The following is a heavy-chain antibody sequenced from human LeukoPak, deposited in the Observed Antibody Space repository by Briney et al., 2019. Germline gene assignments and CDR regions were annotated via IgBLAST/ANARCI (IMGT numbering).Heavy chain of an antibody. CDR3: ARDTDGSLDY. J-gene: IGHJ4*02. D-gene: IGHD1-26*01. V-gene: IGHV3-7*01. CDR2: IKQDGSTK. CDR1: GFTFSNSW. Sequence: GGSLRLSCAASGFTFSNSWMAWVRQAPGKGLEWVANIKQDGSTKHYADSLKDRFTIPRDNRKNLLYVQMNSLRADDTAVYYCARDTDGSLDYWGQGILVTVAS.